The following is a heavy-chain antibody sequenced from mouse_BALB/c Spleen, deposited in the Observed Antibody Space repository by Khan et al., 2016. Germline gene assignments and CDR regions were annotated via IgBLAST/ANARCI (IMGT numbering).Heavy chain of an antibody. CDR3: ARGYDWYLDV. CDR1: GYAFTNYL. V-gene: IGHV1-54*01. CDR2: INPGSGGT. Sequence: QVQLKQSGAELVRPGTSVKVSCKASGYAFTNYLIEWVKQRPGQGLEWIGVINPGSGGTNYNEKFKGKATLTADKSSSTAYMQLSSLTSDDSAVYFCARGYDWYLDVWGAGTTVTVSS. D-gene: IGHD2-14*01. J-gene: IGHJ1*01.